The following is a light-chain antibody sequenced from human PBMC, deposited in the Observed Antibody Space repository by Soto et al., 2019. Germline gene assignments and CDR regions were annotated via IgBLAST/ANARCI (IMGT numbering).Light chain of an antibody. V-gene: IGLV2-11*01. CDR3: SSCAGSYSV. Sequence: QSVLTQPRSVSGSPGQSVTISCTGTSSDVGGYNYVSWFQQYPGKAPKLMIYDVSNRPSGVSNRFSGSKSGNTASLTISGLQAEDEADYYCSSCAGSYSVFGGGTKLTVL. CDR2: DVS. J-gene: IGLJ2*01. CDR1: SSDVGGYNY.